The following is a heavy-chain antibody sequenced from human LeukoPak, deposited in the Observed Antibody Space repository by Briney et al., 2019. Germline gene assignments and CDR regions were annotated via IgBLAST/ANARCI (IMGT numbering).Heavy chain of an antibody. J-gene: IGHJ4*02. V-gene: IGHV4-4*02. CDR3: ARDYYDSSGYYSGIDY. Sequence: SETLSLTRAVSGGSISSSNWWSWVRQPPGKGLEWIGEIYHSGSTNYNPSLKSRVTISVDKSKNQFSLKLSSVTAADTAVYYCARDYYDSSGYYSGIDYWGQGTLVTVSS. CDR1: GGSISSSNW. CDR2: IYHSGST. D-gene: IGHD3-22*01.